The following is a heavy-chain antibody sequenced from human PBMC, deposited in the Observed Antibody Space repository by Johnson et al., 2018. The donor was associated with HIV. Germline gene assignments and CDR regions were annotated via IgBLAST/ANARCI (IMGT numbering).Heavy chain of an antibody. Sequence: EVQVLESGGGLVQPGGSLRLSCTASGFTFSNYAMSWVRQAPGKGLEWVLAISGGGGSTYYADSVKGRFIISRDNAKNSLYLQMNSLRAEDTAVYYCAKDQYCTGGVCYSGAFDIWGQGTMVTVSS. CDR1: GFTFSNYA. J-gene: IGHJ3*02. CDR3: AKDQYCTGGVCYSGAFDI. CDR2: ISGGGGST. V-gene: IGHV3-23*01. D-gene: IGHD2-8*02.